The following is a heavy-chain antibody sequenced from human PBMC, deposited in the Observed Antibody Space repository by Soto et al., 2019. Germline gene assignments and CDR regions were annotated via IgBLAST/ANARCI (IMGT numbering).Heavy chain of an antibody. V-gene: IGHV3-30-3*01. D-gene: IGHD6-13*01. CDR1: GFTFSSYA. CDR2: ISFYGSNI. Sequence: GGSLRLSCAASGFTFSSYAMHWVRQAPGKGLEWVVVISFYGSNIYYADSVKGRFTISRDNSNNTLYLQMNSLRVEDTAVYYCARGMSWGYSSSWPFDYWGQGTLVTVSS. J-gene: IGHJ4*02. CDR3: ARGMSWGYSSSWPFDY.